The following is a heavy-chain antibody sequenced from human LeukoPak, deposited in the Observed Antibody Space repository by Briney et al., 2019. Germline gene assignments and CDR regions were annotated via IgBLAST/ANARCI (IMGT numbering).Heavy chain of an antibody. J-gene: IGHJ6*02. CDR1: GGSISSGSYY. CDR2: IYTSGST. V-gene: IGHV4-61*02. CDR3: ARDRYERGEYYGMDV. Sequence: SQTLSLTCTVSGGSISSGSYYWSWIRQPAGKGLEWIGRIYTSGSTNYNPSLRSRVTISVDTPKNQFSLKLSSVTAADTAVYYCARDRYERGEYYGMDVWGQGTTVTVSS. D-gene: IGHD3-10*01.